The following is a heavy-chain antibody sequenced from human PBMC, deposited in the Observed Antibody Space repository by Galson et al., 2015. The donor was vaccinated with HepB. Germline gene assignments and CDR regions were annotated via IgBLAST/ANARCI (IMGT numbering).Heavy chain of an antibody. CDR2: ISSGGSDT. CDR3: ATQGLPGVLAPPDN. J-gene: IGHJ4*02. V-gene: IGHV3-11*03. D-gene: IGHD2-21*01. CDR1: GFTFSDYY. Sequence: SLRLSCAASGFTFSDYYMNWIRQAPGKGLEWVSWISSGGSDTNYADSVRGRFTVSRDNDKNSLYLQMNSLRAEDTAVYYCATQGLPGVLAPPDNWGQGIMVTVSS.